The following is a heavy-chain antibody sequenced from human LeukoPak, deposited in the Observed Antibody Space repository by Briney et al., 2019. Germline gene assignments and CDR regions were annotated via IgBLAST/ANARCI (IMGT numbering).Heavy chain of an antibody. Sequence: PSETLSLTCVVSGVSINNYHWTWIRQPPGKGLEWIGYVDYSGSTNTNPSLESRVTISVDASKNRFSLRLTSGTAADTAVYYCARGRSVAAPLYDIWGQGTMVTVSS. CDR1: GVSINNYH. CDR2: VDYSGST. J-gene: IGHJ3*02. V-gene: IGHV4-59*01. D-gene: IGHD6-19*01. CDR3: ARGRSVAAPLYDI.